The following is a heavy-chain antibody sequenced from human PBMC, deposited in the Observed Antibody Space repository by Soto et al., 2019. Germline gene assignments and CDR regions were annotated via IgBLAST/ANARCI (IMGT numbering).Heavy chain of an antibody. D-gene: IGHD3-22*01. CDR3: VSPEGYYDSSGYTLDY. Sequence: SETLSLTCTVSGDSISSSTYYWGWIRQPPGKGLEWIGSMFYSGNTYYNPSLKSRVTLSIDTSKKQFSLKLNTMTAADTAVYYCVSPEGYYDSSGYTLDYWGQGTLVTVSS. J-gene: IGHJ4*02. CDR2: MFYSGNT. V-gene: IGHV4-39*01. CDR1: GDSISSSTYY.